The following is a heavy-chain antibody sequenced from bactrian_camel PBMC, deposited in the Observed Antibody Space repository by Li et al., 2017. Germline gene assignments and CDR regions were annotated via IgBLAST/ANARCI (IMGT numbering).Heavy chain of an antibody. CDR1: GYNYGRYC. J-gene: IGHJ4*01. Sequence: HVQLVESGGGSVQAGGSLRLSCAASGYNYGRYCMAWFRQAPGKEHEAIATIDGDGTANYADSVKGRFTISKDNAKNALYLQMNSLKPDDTAMYYCAARTVYYRCPGLPDTNRADFNYWGQGTQVTVS. D-gene: IGHD6*01. CDR2: IDGDGTA. V-gene: IGHV3S55*01. CDR3: AARTVYYRCPGLPDTNRADFNY.